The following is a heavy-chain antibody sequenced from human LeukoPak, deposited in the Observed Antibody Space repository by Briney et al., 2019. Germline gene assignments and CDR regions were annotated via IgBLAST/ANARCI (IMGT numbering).Heavy chain of an antibody. J-gene: IGHJ6*03. CDR3: ARGREIQLWFSYYYYMDV. Sequence: ASVKVSCKASGYTFTSYDINWVRQATGQGLEWMGWMNPNSGNTGYAQKFQGRVTITRNTSIGTAYMELSSLRSEDTAVYYCARGREIQLWFSYYYYMDVWGKGTTVTVSS. CDR2: MNPNSGNT. CDR1: GYTFTSYD. V-gene: IGHV1-8*03. D-gene: IGHD5-18*01.